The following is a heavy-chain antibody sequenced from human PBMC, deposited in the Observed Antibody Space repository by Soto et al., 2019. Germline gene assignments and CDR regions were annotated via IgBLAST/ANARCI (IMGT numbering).Heavy chain of an antibody. D-gene: IGHD2-2*01. Sequence: GASVKVSCKASGYTFTNYAMHWVRQAPGQRLEWMGWINADNGNTKYSQRFQGRVTITRDTSASTAYMELSSLRSEDTAVYYCARIGCRGGQSTTCYYFYGTDVWGQGTTVTVSS. CDR3: ARIGCRGGQSTTCYYFYGTDV. J-gene: IGHJ6*02. V-gene: IGHV1-3*01. CDR1: GYTFTNYA. CDR2: INADNGNT.